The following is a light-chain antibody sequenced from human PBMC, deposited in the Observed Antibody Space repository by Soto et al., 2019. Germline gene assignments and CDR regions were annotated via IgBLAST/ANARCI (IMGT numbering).Light chain of an antibody. V-gene: IGKV3-15*01. J-gene: IGKJ4*01. Sequence: VLTQSPATLSLSPGERATLSCRANQTITSNLAWYQQKPGQAHRXLIYGASTRATGIPVRFSGSGSGTEFTITISSLQSEDFAVYYCPHYNYWIASFGGGTKVDI. CDR2: GAS. CDR3: PHYNYWIAS. CDR1: QTITSN.